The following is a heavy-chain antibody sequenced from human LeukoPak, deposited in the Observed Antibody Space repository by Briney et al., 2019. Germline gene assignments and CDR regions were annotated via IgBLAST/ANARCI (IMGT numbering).Heavy chain of an antibody. V-gene: IGHV4-39*01. J-gene: IGHJ4*02. Sequence: SETLSLTCTVSGGSISSSSNYWGWVRQPPGKGLEWIGTVYSTGSTTYSNPSLKSRVTISVDTSKNQFSLKLSSVTAADTAVYYCAKHEEEDGYNAKTIDYWGQGTLVTVSS. CDR2: VYSTGSTT. CDR1: GGSISSSSNY. D-gene: IGHD5-24*01. CDR3: AKHEEEDGYNAKTIDY.